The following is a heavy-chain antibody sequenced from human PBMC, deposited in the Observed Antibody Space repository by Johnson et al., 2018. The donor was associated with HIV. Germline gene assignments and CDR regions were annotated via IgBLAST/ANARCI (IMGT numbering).Heavy chain of an antibody. D-gene: IGHD4-17*01. V-gene: IGHV3-30*03. Sequence: ESGGGVVQPGRSLRLSCAASGFTFSSYGIHWVRQAPGKGLEWVAVISYDGSNKYYADSVKGRFTISRDNSKNTLYLQMNSLRAEDTAVYYCARRTVTALFDIWGHGTLVTVSS. J-gene: IGHJ3*02. CDR1: GFTFSSYG. CDR3: ARRTVTALFDI. CDR2: ISYDGSNK.